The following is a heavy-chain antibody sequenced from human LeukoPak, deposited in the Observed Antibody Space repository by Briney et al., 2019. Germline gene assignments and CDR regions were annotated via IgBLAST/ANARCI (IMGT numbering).Heavy chain of an antibody. CDR1: GGSISSSSYY. D-gene: IGHD6-19*01. V-gene: IGHV4-39*01. CDR2: IYYSGTT. J-gene: IGHJ4*02. CDR3: ARRRYSSGWYFDY. Sequence: SETLSLTCTVSGGSISSSSYYWGWIRQPPGKGLEWIGSIYYSGTTYYNPSLKSRVTISVDTSKNQFSLKLSSVTAADTAVYYCARRRYSSGWYFDYWGQGTPVTVSS.